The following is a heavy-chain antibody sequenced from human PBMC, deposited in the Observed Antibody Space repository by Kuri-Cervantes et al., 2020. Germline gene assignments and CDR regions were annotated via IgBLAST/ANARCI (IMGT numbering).Heavy chain of an antibody. CDR1: GYTFTSYG. D-gene: IGHD5-24*01. CDR2: ISAYNGNT. Sequence: ASVKVSCKASGYTFTSYGISWVRQAPGQGLEWMGWISAYNGNTNYAQKLQGRVNMTRDTSTSTVYMELSSLRSEDTAVYYCARDLTEMATIDKGSTIDYWGQGTLVTVSS. J-gene: IGHJ4*02. V-gene: IGHV1-18*01. CDR3: ARDLTEMATIDKGSTIDY.